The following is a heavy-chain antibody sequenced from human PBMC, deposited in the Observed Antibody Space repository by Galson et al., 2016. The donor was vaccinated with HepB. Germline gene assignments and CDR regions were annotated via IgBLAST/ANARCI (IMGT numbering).Heavy chain of an antibody. CDR2: ISVYNGHR. CDR1: GYTFINYG. Sequence: SVKVSCKASGYTFINYGISWVRQAPGQGLEWMGWISVYNGHRNYAQKVQGRVTMTTDTSTSTAYMEVRSLRSDDTAVYYCARTACGVAARYVDYYCMDVWGQGTTVTVSS. V-gene: IGHV1-18*01. D-gene: IGHD6-6*01. J-gene: IGHJ6*02. CDR3: ARTACGVAARYVDYYCMDV.